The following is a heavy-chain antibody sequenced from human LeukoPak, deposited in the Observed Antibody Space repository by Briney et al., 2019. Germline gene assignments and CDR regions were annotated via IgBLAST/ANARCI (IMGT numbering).Heavy chain of an antibody. V-gene: IGHV4-59*12. Sequence: SETLSLTCSVSGGSISNYHWSWIRQPPGKRLEWIGSIYGGGNINDNPSLKSRVTISVDRSKNQFSLKLSSVTAADTAVYYCARDGDCSSTSCWIDYWGQGTLVTVSS. CDR2: IYGGGNI. CDR1: GGSISNYH. CDR3: ARDGDCSSTSCWIDY. J-gene: IGHJ4*02. D-gene: IGHD2-2*01.